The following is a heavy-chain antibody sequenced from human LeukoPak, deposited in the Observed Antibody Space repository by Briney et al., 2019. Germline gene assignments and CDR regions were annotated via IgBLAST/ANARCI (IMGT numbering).Heavy chain of an antibody. J-gene: IGHJ5*02. CDR3: GRGVNWIDP. CDR1: GGSISSYY. D-gene: IGHD3-16*01. V-gene: IGHV4-59*01. Sequence: SETLSLTCTVSGGSISSYYWSWIRQPPGKGLEWIGYISYSGITNYNPSLKSRVSISIDTSKNQFSLMLTSVTAADTAVYYCGRGVNWIDPWGQGTLVTVSS. CDR2: ISYSGIT.